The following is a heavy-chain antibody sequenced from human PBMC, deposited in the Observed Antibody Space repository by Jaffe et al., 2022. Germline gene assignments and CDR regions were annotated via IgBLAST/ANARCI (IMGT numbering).Heavy chain of an antibody. D-gene: IGHD2-15*01. CDR2: IIPIFGTA. Sequence: QVQLVQSGAEVKKPGSSVKVSCKASGGTFSSYAISWVRQAPGQGLEWMGGIIPIFGTANYAQKFQGRVTITTDESTSTAYMELSSLRSEDTAVYYCARGYCSGGSCSPAGFDPWGQGTLVTVSS. CDR3: ARGYCSGGSCSPAGFDP. CDR1: GGTFSSYA. J-gene: IGHJ5*02. V-gene: IGHV1-69*05.